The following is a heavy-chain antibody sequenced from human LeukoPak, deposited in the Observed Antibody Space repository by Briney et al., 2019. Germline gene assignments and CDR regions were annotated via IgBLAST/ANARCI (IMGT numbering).Heavy chain of an antibody. CDR3: ARDLRGEWELPPGDFDY. Sequence: GGSLRLSCAASGFTFSSYSMNWVRQAPGKGLEWVSYISSSSSTIYYADSVKGRFTISRDNAKNSLYLQMNSLRAEDTAVYYCARDLRGEWELPPGDFDYWGQGTLVTVSS. CDR2: ISSSSSTI. D-gene: IGHD1-26*01. CDR1: GFTFSSYS. V-gene: IGHV3-48*01. J-gene: IGHJ4*02.